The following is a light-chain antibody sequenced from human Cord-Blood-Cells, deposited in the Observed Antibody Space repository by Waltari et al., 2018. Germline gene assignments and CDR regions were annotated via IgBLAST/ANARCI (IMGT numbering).Light chain of an antibody. CDR1: QGISSY. V-gene: IGKV1-8*01. J-gene: IGKJ1*01. CDR2: AAS. Sequence: AIRMTQSPSSFSASTGDRVTITCRASQGISSYLAWYQQKPGKAPKLLIYAASTLQSGVPSRFSGSGSGTDCTLTIRCLQSEDLATYYCQQYHSYPRTFGQGTKVEIK. CDR3: QQYHSYPRT.